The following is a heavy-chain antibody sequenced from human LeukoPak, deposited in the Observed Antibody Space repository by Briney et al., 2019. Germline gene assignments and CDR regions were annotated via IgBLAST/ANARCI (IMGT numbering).Heavy chain of an antibody. Sequence: GRSLRLSCAASGFTFDDYAMHWVRYAPGKGLEWVSGISWNSGSIVYADSVKGRFTISRDNAKNSLYLQMNSLRAEDTALYYCAKGDNYYDSSGYPDYWGQGTLVTVSS. D-gene: IGHD3-22*01. V-gene: IGHV3-9*01. J-gene: IGHJ4*02. CDR3: AKGDNYYDSSGYPDY. CDR2: ISWNSGSI. CDR1: GFTFDDYA.